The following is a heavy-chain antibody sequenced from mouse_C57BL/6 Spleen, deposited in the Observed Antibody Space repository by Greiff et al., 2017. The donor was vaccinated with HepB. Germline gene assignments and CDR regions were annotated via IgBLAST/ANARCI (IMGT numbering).Heavy chain of an antibody. J-gene: IGHJ2*01. CDR2: ISDGGSYT. V-gene: IGHV5-4*01. Sequence: VQLKESGGGLVKPGGSLKLSCAASGFTFSSYAMSWVRQTPEKRLEWVATISDGGSYTYYPDNVKGRFTISRDNAKNNLYLQMSHLKSEDTAMYYCARDPPLYGSSSYYFDYWGQGTTLTVSS. CDR1: GFTFSSYA. CDR3: ARDPPLYGSSSYYFDY. D-gene: IGHD1-1*01.